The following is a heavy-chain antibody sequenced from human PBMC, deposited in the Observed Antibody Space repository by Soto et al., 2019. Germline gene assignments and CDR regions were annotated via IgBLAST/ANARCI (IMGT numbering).Heavy chain of an antibody. Sequence: EVQLVESGGGLVQPGGSLRLSCSASEFPVSTTYMSWVRQAPGKGLECVAIIFANDNAYYGDSVKGRFTISRRNSRSTLYLQMNNLGPEDTAVYYCVRDLGDGYKSVWGQGTLVTVSS. V-gene: IGHV3-53*04. J-gene: IGHJ4*02. D-gene: IGHD5-18*01. CDR2: IFANDNA. CDR3: VRDLGDGYKSV. CDR1: EFPVSTTY.